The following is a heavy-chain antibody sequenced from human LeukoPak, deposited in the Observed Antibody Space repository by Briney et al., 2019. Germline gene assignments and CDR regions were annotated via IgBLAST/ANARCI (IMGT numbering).Heavy chain of an antibody. CDR2: ISNSGTT. D-gene: IGHD4-17*01. V-gene: IGHV4-59*01. CDR3: ARVVRGAVTSNWFDP. Sequence: PSETLSLTCTVSGGSIKDYYWAWIRQAPGGGLEWVGYISNSGTTDYNPSLKSRVTMSVDTSKNEISLKLTSVTAADTAIYYCARVVRGAVTSNWFDPWGQGTLVTVSS. J-gene: IGHJ5*02. CDR1: GGSIKDYY.